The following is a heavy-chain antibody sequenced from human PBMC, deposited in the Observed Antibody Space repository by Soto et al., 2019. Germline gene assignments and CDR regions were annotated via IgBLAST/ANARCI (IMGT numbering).Heavy chain of an antibody. CDR3: AREVYYDSSGYHNWFDP. CDR2: IYYSGST. J-gene: IGHJ5*02. V-gene: IGHV4-30-4*08. Sequence: SETLSLTCTVSGGSISSGGYYWSWIRQHPGKGLEWIGYIYYSGSTYYNPSLKSRVTISVDTSKNQFSLKLSSVTAADTAVYYCAREVYYDSSGYHNWFDPWGQGTLVTVSS. D-gene: IGHD3-22*01. CDR1: GGSISSGGYY.